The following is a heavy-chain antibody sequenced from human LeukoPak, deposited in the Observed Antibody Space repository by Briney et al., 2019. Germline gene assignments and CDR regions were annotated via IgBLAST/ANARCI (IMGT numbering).Heavy chain of an antibody. D-gene: IGHD3-16*02. Sequence: SETLSLTCTVSGASINNYYWSWIRQPPGKGLEWVGEINHSGSTNYNPSLKSRVTISVDTSKNQFSLKLSSVTAADTAVYYCARITFGGVIVYWGQGTLVTVSS. J-gene: IGHJ4*02. CDR1: GASINNYY. CDR2: INHSGST. CDR3: ARITFGGVIVY. V-gene: IGHV4-34*01.